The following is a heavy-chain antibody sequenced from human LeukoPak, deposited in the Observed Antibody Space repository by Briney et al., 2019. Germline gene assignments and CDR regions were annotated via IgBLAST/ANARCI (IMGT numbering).Heavy chain of an antibody. CDR1: GGSISSSSYY. CDR3: ARRGPPEPSIAAAGTRGDYFDY. V-gene: IGHV4-39*01. J-gene: IGHJ4*02. D-gene: IGHD6-13*01. Sequence: PSETLSLTCTVSGGSISSSSYYWGWIRQPPGKGLEGIGSIYYSGSTYYNPSLKSRVTISVDTSKNQFSLKLSSVTAADTAVYYCARRGPPEPSIAAAGTRGDYFDYWGQGTLVTVSS. CDR2: IYYSGST.